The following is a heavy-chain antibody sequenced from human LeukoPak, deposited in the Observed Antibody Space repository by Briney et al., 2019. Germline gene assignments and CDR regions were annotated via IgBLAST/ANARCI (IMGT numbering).Heavy chain of an antibody. CDR1: GFTFNRSS. Sequence: ASVKVSCKASGFTFNRSSMQWVRQAPEQGLEWMGIINPSGGSTSYAQKFQGRVTMTRDTSTSTVYMELSSLRSEDTAVYYCARAYSNTAMVNFDYWGQGTLVTVSS. CDR2: INPSGGST. J-gene: IGHJ4*02. D-gene: IGHD5-18*01. V-gene: IGHV1-46*02. CDR3: ARAYSNTAMVNFDY.